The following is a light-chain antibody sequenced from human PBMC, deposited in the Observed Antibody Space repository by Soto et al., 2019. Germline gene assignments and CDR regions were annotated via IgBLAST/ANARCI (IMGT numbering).Light chain of an antibody. Sequence: QSVLTQPASVSGSPGQSITISCTGTSSDVGSYNLVSWYQQHPGKAPKLMIYEGSKRPSGVPDRFSGSKSGNTASLTVSGLLAEDEADYYCSSHAGIINVVFGGGTKVTVL. J-gene: IGLJ3*02. CDR1: SSDVGSYNL. V-gene: IGLV2-14*02. CDR3: SSHAGIINVV. CDR2: EGS.